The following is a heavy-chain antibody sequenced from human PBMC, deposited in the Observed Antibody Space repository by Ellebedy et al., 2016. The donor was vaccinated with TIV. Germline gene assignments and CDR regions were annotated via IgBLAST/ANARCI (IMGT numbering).Heavy chain of an antibody. D-gene: IGHD4-17*01. CDR3: ARDKSYYGDTPDNFDY. V-gene: IGHV1-18*01. Sequence: ASVKVSCXASGYTFTSYGISWVRQAPGQGLEWMGWISAYNGNTNYAQKLQGRVTMTTDTSTSTAYMELRSLRSDDTAVYYCARDKSYYGDTPDNFDYWGQGTLVTVSS. J-gene: IGHJ4*02. CDR2: ISAYNGNT. CDR1: GYTFTSYG.